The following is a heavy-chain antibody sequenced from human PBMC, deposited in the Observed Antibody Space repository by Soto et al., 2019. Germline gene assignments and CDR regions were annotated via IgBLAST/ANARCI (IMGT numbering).Heavy chain of an antibody. D-gene: IGHD3-22*01. Sequence: QVQLQQWGAGLLKPSETLSLTCAVYGGSFSGHSWTWIRQSPGQGLEWIGDINHSGRVNYSPSLKSRVTISRDTSKNQFSLTLSAVTAADTAMYYGSTRAYDTSGYYRFDPWGQGTLVTVSS. J-gene: IGHJ5*01. CDR2: INHSGRV. V-gene: IGHV4-34*01. CDR3: STRAYDTSGYYRFDP. CDR1: GGSFSGHS.